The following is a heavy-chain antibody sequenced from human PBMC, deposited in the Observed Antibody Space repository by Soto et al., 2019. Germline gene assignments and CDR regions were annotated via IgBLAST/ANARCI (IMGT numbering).Heavy chain of an antibody. CDR1: GFTFSIYA. D-gene: IGHD3-10*01. J-gene: IGHJ6*02. V-gene: IGHV3-23*01. CDR3: ARTPYYFGSGTYYNSYGMDV. CDR2: ISHSGGST. Sequence: PGGSVRLSCAASGFTFSIYAITWVRQAPGKGLEWVSSISHSGGSTYYADSVKGRFTISRDNSKNTLYLQMNSLRAEDTALYYCARTPYYFGSGTYYNSYGMDVWGQGTTVTVSS.